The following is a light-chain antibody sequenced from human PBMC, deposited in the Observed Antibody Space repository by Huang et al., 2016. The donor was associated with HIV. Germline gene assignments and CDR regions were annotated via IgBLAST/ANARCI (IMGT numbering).Light chain of an antibody. CDR3: QQANSFPFT. J-gene: IGKJ3*01. CDR2: AAS. Sequence: DIQMTQSPSSVSASVGDRVTIICRASQDINSWLAWYQQKPGRAPRLLISAASSLQSGVPSRFSGSGSGTDFTLTISSLQPEDFATYYCQQANSFPFTFGPGTKVDIK. V-gene: IGKV1D-12*01. CDR1: QDINSW.